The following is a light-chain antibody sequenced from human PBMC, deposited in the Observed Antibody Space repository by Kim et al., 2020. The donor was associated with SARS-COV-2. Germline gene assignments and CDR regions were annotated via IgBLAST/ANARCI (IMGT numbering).Light chain of an antibody. Sequence: ELTQPPSASGTPGQRVTISCSGSSSNIGSNSVNWYQQLPGTAPKLLMYTNNQRPSGVPDRFSGSKSGTSASLAISGLQSEDEAEYYCATWDDSLNGSVFGPGTKVTVL. CDR2: TNN. CDR1: SSNIGSNS. CDR3: ATWDDSLNGSV. J-gene: IGLJ1*01. V-gene: IGLV1-44*01.